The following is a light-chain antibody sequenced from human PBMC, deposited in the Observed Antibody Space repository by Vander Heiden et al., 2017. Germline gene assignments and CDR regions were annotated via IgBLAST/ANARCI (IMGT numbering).Light chain of an antibody. J-gene: IGKJ2*01. CDR1: QSVSSY. V-gene: IGKV3-11*01. Sequence: EIVLTKSPATLSLSPGERATLSCRASQSVSSYLAWYQQKPGQAPRLLIYDASNMATGIPARFSGSGSGTDFTLTISSLEPEDFAVYYCQQRSNWPYTFGQGTKLEIK. CDR2: DAS. CDR3: QQRSNWPYT.